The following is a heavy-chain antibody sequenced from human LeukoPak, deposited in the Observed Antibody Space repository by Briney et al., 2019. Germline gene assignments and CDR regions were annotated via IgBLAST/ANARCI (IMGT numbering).Heavy chain of an antibody. CDR2: INYSVST. J-gene: IGHJ4*02. D-gene: IGHD6-19*01. Sequence: SETLSLTCTVSGGSISSSSYYSGWIRQPPGRGLGWIGSINYSVSTYYNPSLKSRVTISVDTSKNQFSLKLSSVTAADTAVYYCAREVAGTPWNDNWGQGTLVTVSS. CDR3: AREVAGTPWNDN. CDR1: GGSISSSSYY. V-gene: IGHV4-39*02.